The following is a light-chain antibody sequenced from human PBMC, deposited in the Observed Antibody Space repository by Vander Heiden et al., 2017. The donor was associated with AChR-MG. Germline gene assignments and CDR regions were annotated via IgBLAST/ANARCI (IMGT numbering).Light chain of an antibody. CDR2: DVS. CDR3: QQYDNLPYT. V-gene: IGKV1-33*01. Sequence: DIQMTQSPSSLSASVGDRVTITCQASQGISHYLNWYQHKPGKAPKVLIHDVSYLETGVPSRFSGSGSGTDFTFTISSLQPEDFATYYCQQYDNLPYTFGQGTKLEIK. CDR1: QGISHY. J-gene: IGKJ2*01.